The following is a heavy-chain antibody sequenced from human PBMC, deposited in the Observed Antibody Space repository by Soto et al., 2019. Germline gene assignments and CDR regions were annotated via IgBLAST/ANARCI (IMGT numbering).Heavy chain of an antibody. V-gene: IGHV4-4*02. Sequence: QVQLQESGPGLVKPSGTLPLTCAVSGGSISSSNWWSWVRQPPGKGLEWIGEIYHSGRTNYNPSLKCRVTISVDRSQNQFALKLGPVTAADTAVYYCASDPFPYSSSSTPDYGYWGQGTLVTFSS. D-gene: IGHD6-6*01. CDR3: ASDPFPYSSSSTPDYGY. J-gene: IGHJ4*02. CDR2: IYHSGRT. CDR1: GGSISSSNW.